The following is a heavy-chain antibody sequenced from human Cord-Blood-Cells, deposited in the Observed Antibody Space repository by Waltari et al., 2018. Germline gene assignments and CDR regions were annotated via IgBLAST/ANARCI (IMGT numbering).Heavy chain of an antibody. CDR2: IIPILGIA. CDR3: ARDPGWNSDDY. Sequence: QVQLVQSGAEVKKPGASVKVSCKASGGTFSSYAISWVRQAPGQGLEWMGRIIPILGIANYAQKFQGRVTITADKSTSTAYMELSSLRSEDTAVYYCARDPGWNSDDYWGQGTLVTVSS. D-gene: IGHD1-7*01. CDR1: GGTFSSYA. J-gene: IGHJ4*02. V-gene: IGHV1-69*09.